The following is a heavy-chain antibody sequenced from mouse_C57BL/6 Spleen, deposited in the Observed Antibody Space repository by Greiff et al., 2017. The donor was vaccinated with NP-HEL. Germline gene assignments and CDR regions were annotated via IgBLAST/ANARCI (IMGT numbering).Heavy chain of an antibody. Sequence: EVQGVESGGGLVKPGGSLKLSCAASGFTFSSYAMSWVRQTPEKRLEWVATISDGGSYTYYPANVKGRFTISTDNAKNNLYLQMSHLKSEDTAMYYCGREDWAFDYWGQGTTLTVSS. CDR3: GREDWAFDY. J-gene: IGHJ2*01. D-gene: IGHD4-1*01. CDR2: ISDGGSYT. V-gene: IGHV5-4*01. CDR1: GFTFSSYA.